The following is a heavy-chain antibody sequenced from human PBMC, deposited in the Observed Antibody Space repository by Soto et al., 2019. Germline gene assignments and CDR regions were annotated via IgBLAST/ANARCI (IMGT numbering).Heavy chain of an antibody. CDR3: ARQRYDILTGYYNYGMDV. CDR1: GGSISSYY. V-gene: IGHV4-59*08. Sequence: SETLSLTCTVSGGSISSYYWTWIRQPPGKGLEWIGYIYYSGSTNYNPSLKSRVTISVDTSKNQFSLKLSSVTAADTAVYYCARQRYDILTGYYNYGMDVWGQGTTVTVSS. CDR2: IYYSGST. J-gene: IGHJ6*02. D-gene: IGHD3-9*01.